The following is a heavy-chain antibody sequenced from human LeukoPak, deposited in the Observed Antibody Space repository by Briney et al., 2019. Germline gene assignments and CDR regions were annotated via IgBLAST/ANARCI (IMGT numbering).Heavy chain of an antibody. CDR2: MFYSGTT. CDR3: ARGRGEVVVAAWDVFDI. V-gene: IGHV4-59*08. Sequence: PSETLSLTCTVSGGAISSYYWSWIRQPPGQGLEWIAYMFYSGTTNYNPSLRSRVTISLDTSKNQFSLWLGSVTAADTAVYYCARGRGEVVVAAWDVFDIWGQGTMVTVSS. D-gene: IGHD2-15*01. CDR1: GGAISSYY. J-gene: IGHJ3*02.